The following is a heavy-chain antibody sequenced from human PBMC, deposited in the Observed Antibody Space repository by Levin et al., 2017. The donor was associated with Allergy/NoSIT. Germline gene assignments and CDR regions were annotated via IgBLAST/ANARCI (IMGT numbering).Heavy chain of an antibody. CDR1: GGTFSSYA. V-gene: IGHV1-69*13. Sequence: SVKVSCKASGGTFSSYAISWVRQAPGQGLEWMGGIIPIFGTANYAQKFQGRVTITADESTSTAYMELSSLRSEDTAVYYCARESVPAATLRDYYYYMDVWGKGTTVTVSS. D-gene: IGHD2-2*01. J-gene: IGHJ6*03. CDR3: ARESVPAATLRDYYYYMDV. CDR2: IIPIFGTA.